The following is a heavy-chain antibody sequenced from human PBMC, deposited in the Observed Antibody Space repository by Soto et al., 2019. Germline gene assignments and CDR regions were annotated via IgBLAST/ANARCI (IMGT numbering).Heavy chain of an antibody. V-gene: IGHV1-2*02. J-gene: IGHJ5*02. CDR3: ARVVPGAEAWFGP. CDR1: GYTFSGFY. D-gene: IGHD2-2*01. Sequence: QVQLVQSGAEVKKPGASVKVSCRTSGYTFSGFYIHWVRQAPGQGLESMGWIYPDSGGTDYAQKFQGRVTMTRDTSISTAYMELSRLRSDDTAVYYCARVVPGAEAWFGPWGQGTLVTVSS. CDR2: IYPDSGGT.